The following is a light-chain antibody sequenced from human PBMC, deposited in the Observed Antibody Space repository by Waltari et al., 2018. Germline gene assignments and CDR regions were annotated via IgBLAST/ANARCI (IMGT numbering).Light chain of an antibody. CDR3: QQYYSTPPYT. V-gene: IGKV4-1*01. Sequence: DIVMTQSPDSLAVSLGQRATINCKSRQSVLYSSNNKNYLAWYQQKPGQPPKLLIYWASTRESGVPDRFSGSGSGTDFTLTIISLQAEDVAVYYCQQYYSTPPYTFGQGTKLEIK. CDR1: QSVLYSSNNKNY. CDR2: WAS. J-gene: IGKJ2*01.